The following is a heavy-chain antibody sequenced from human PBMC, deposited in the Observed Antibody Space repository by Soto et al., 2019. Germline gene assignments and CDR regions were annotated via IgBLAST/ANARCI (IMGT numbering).Heavy chain of an antibody. CDR1: GGSFSGYY. D-gene: IGHD4-17*01. Sequence: QVQLQQWGAGLLKPSETLSLTCAVYGGSFSGYYWSWIRQPPGKGLEWIGEINHSGSTNYNPSLKRRVTISVDTSKNQFSLKLSSVTAADTAVYYCASWGYGDYRFDYWGQGTLVTVSS. J-gene: IGHJ4*02. CDR3: ASWGYGDYRFDY. CDR2: INHSGST. V-gene: IGHV4-34*01.